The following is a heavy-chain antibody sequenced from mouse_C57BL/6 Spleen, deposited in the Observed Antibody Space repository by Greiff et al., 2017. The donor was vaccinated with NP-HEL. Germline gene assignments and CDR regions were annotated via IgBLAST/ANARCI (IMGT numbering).Heavy chain of an antibody. V-gene: IGHV1-61*01. D-gene: IGHD1-1*01. CDR3: ARWGFITTVVATRYFDV. Sequence: VQLQQPGAELVRPGSSVKLSCKASGYTFTSYWMDWVKQRPGQGLEWIGNIYPSDSETHYNQKFKDKATLTVDKSSSTAYMQLSSLTSEDSAVYYCARWGFITTVVATRYFDVWGTGTTVTVSS. CDR2: IYPSDSET. CDR1: GYTFTSYW. J-gene: IGHJ1*03.